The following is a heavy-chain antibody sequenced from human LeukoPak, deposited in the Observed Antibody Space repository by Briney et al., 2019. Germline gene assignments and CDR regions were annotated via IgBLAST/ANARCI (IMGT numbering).Heavy chain of an antibody. CDR2: INHSGST. J-gene: IGHJ6*03. V-gene: IGHV4-34*01. CDR1: GGSFSGYY. Sequence: SETLSLTCAVYGGSFSGYYWSWIRQPPGKGLECIGEINHSGSTNYNPSLKSRVTISVDTSKNQFSLKLSSVTAADTAVYYCARGRYCSSTSCYFAYYYYYMDVWGKGTTVTVSS. D-gene: IGHD2-2*01. CDR3: ARGRYCSSTSCYFAYYYYYMDV.